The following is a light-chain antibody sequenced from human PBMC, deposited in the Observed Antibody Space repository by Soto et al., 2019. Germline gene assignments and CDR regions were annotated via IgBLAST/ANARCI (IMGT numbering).Light chain of an antibody. CDR2: GAS. CDR3: LQYNTLTAT. Sequence: DIQMTQSPSTLSPSVGDRVTITCRASQNIVNWLAWYQQKPGKAPKILIYGASTLDSGVPSRFSGGGSGTEFTLTITNLQPDDFATYYCLQYNTLTATFGQGTRQEIK. J-gene: IGKJ5*01. V-gene: IGKV1-5*01. CDR1: QNIVNW.